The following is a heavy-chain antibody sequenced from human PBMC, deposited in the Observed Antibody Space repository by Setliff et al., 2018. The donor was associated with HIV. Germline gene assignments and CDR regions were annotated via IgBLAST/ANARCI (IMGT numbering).Heavy chain of an antibody. CDR1: GVSVGSGDHY. J-gene: IGHJ4*02. D-gene: IGHD6-6*01. V-gene: IGHV4-31*02. CDR3: ATRPRIAARPFDY. CDR2: IFHSGDT. Sequence: PSETLSLTCSVSGVSVGSGDHYWHWIRQRPEKTLEWIGYIFHSGDTYYNPSLKGRISMSVDTSQNQFSLELTSLTAADTAVYYCATRPRIAARPFDYWGQGMLVTVSS.